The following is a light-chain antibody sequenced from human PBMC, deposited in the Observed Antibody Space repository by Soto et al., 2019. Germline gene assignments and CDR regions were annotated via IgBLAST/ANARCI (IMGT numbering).Light chain of an antibody. CDR1: ENVATNY. J-gene: IGKJ1*01. CDR2: DAS. CDR3: LQYAISPWT. V-gene: IGKV3-20*01. Sequence: IVLTPSPWTLSLSPGERATLSCRASENVATNYLAWYQQKPGQAPRLLIFDASNRAADIPDRFSGSGSGTDFTLIISRLEPEDCAVYHCLQYAISPWTFGQGTKV.